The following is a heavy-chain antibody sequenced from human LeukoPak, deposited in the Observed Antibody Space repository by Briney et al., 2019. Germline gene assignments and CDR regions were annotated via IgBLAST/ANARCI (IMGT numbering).Heavy chain of an antibody. Sequence: GGSLRLSCAASGFTFSSYEMNWVRQAPGKGLEWVSYISSGGSPIDYADSVKGRFTISRDNAKNSLYLQMNTLRAEDTAVYYCARTGYCSSTSCPEYYYYGMDVWGQGTTVTVSS. J-gene: IGHJ6*02. CDR2: ISSGGSPI. V-gene: IGHV3-48*03. CDR3: ARTGYCSSTSCPEYYYYGMDV. D-gene: IGHD2-2*01. CDR1: GFTFSSYE.